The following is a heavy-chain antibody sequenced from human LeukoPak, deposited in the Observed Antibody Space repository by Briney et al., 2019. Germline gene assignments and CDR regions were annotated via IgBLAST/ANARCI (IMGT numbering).Heavy chain of an antibody. CDR2: ISGGSSYM. Sequence: GGSLRPSCAASGFTFDDDTMHWVRQAPGKGLEWVSSISGGSSYMYYADAVKGRFTISRDNAKNSLHLQMNSLRAEDTAVYYCARDSADDSSGYYPFDYWGQGTLVTVSS. CDR1: GFTFDDDT. V-gene: IGHV3-21*01. D-gene: IGHD3-22*01. J-gene: IGHJ4*02. CDR3: ARDSADDSSGYYPFDY.